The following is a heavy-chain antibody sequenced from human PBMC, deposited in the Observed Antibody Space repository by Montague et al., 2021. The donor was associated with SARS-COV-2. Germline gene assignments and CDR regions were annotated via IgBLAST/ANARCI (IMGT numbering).Heavy chain of an antibody. CDR2: IYHSGST. Sequence: SETLSLTCTVSGYSISSGYYWGWIRQPPGKGLEWIGSIYHSGSTYYNPSLKSRVTISVDTSKNQFSLKLLSSVTAADTAAYYCARDRRRWLQLNNWFDPWGQGTLVTVSS. CDR1: GYSISSGYY. CDR3: ARDRRRWLQLNNWFDP. D-gene: IGHD5-24*01. J-gene: IGHJ5*02. V-gene: IGHV4-38-2*02.